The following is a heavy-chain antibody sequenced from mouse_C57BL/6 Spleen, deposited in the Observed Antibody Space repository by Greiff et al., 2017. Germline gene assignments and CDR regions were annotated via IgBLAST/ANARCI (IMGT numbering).Heavy chain of an antibody. CDR2: INPNNGGT. CDR1: GYTFTDSN. V-gene: IGHV1-18*01. Sequence: EVKLLESGPELVKPGASVKIPCKASGYTFTDSNMDWVKQSHGKSLEWIGDINPNNGGTIYTQKFKGKATLTVDKSASTAYMELRSLTSEDTAVYYCARGAYYYGSSYDYWGQGTLVTVSA. J-gene: IGHJ3*01. CDR3: ARGAYYYGSSYDY. D-gene: IGHD1-1*01.